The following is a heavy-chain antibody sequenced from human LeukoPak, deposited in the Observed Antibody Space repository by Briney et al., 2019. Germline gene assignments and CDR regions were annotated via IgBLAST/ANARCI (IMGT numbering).Heavy chain of an antibody. V-gene: IGHV3-74*01. CDR2: ISENRYTT. D-gene: IGHD2-21*02. Sequence: GGSLRLSCAASGFTFSSHWMHWVRQAPGKRLVWVSRISENRYTTNYADSVKGRFTISRDNAKNTLYLQMNSLRAEDTAVYYCAKVFTYCGGDCYPNALDYWGQGTLVTVSS. J-gene: IGHJ4*02. CDR3: AKVFTYCGGDCYPNALDY. CDR1: GFTFSSHW.